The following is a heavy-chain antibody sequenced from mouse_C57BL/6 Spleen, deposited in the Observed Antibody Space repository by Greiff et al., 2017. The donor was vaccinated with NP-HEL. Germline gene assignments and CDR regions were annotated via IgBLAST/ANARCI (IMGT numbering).Heavy chain of an antibody. J-gene: IGHJ4*01. D-gene: IGHD1-1*01. V-gene: IGHV1-72*01. CDR1: GYTFTSYW. CDR2: IDPNSGGT. CDR3: AAPYYDGSRYGDYARDY. Sequence: QVQLQQPGAELVKPGASVKLSCKASGYTFTSYWMHWVKQRPGRGLEWIGRIDPNSGGTKYNEKFKSKATLTVDKPSSTAYMQLSSLTSEDSAVYFWAAPYYDGSRYGDYARDYWGQETSVTVSS.